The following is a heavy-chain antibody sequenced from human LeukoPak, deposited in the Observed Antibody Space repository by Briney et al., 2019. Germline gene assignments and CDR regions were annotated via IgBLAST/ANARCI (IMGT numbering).Heavy chain of an antibody. V-gene: IGHV3-21*01. CDR3: ARDKWGTGLYDSSGYYYYYYGMDV. Sequence: NPGGSLRLSCAASGFTFSSYSMNWVRQAPGKGLEWVSSISSSSSYIYYADSVKGRFTISRDNAKNSLYLQMNSLRAEDTAVYYCARDKWGTGLYDSSGYYYYYYGMDVWGQGTTVTVSS. CDR2: ISSSSSYI. CDR1: GFTFSSYS. D-gene: IGHD3-22*01. J-gene: IGHJ6*02.